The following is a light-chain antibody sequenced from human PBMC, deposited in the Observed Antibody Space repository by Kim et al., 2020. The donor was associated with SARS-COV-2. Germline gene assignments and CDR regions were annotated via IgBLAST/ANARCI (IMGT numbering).Light chain of an antibody. V-gene: IGKV1-5*03. Sequence: DIQMTQSSSTLSAYVGDRVTMTCRASQTINSWLAWYQQKPGKAPKLLIYTASTLQNGVPSRFSGSKSGTDFTLTISSLQPDDFATYYCQHYNGYPLTFGGGTKMNIK. J-gene: IGKJ4*01. CDR3: QHYNGYPLT. CDR2: TAS. CDR1: QTINSW.